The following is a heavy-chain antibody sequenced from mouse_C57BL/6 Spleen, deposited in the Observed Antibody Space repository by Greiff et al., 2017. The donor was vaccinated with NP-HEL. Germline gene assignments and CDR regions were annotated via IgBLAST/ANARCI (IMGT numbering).Heavy chain of an antibody. CDR1: GFTFSSYG. Sequence: EVHLVESGGDLVKPGGSLKLSCAASGFTFSSYGMSWVRQTPDKRLEWVATISSGGSYTYYPDSVKGRFTISRDNAKNTLYLQMSSLKSEDTAMYYCARLGTTVVARYYYAMDYWGQGTSVTVSS. V-gene: IGHV5-6*01. D-gene: IGHD1-1*01. J-gene: IGHJ4*01. CDR3: ARLGTTVVARYYYAMDY. CDR2: ISSGGSYT.